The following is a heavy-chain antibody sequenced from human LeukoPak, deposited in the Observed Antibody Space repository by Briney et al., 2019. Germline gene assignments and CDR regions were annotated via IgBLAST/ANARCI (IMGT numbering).Heavy chain of an antibody. CDR3: ARALSSWPYYYYYMDV. CDR1: GYTFTSYD. J-gene: IGHJ6*03. Sequence: ASVKVSCKASGYTFTSYDIDWVRQATGQGLEWMGWMNPNSGNTGYAQKFQGRVTMTRNTSINTAYMELSSVTAADTAVYYCARALSSWPYYYYYMDVWGKGTTVTVSS. CDR2: MNPNSGNT. D-gene: IGHD6-13*01. V-gene: IGHV1-8*01.